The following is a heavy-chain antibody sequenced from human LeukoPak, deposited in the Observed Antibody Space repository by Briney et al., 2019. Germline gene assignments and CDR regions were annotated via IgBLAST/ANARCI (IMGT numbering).Heavy chain of an antibody. CDR3: ARDHAITIFGVVNDYYGMDV. Sequence: SETLSLTCTVSGGSISSYYWSWIRQPAGKGLEWIGRIYTSGSTNYNPSLKSRVTMSVDTSKNQFSLKLSSVTAADTAVYYCARDHAITIFGVVNDYYGMDVWGQGTTVTVSS. J-gene: IGHJ6*02. CDR2: IYTSGST. D-gene: IGHD3-3*01. V-gene: IGHV4-4*07. CDR1: GGSISSYY.